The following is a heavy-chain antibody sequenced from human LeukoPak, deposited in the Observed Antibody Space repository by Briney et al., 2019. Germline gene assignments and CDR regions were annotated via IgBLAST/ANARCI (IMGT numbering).Heavy chain of an antibody. CDR1: GFTFDDCA. V-gene: IGHV3-43*02. D-gene: IGHD3-22*01. CDR2: ISGDGGST. Sequence: GGSLRLSCAASGFTFDDCAMHWVRQAPGKGLEWVSLISGDGGSTYYADSVKGRFTISRDNSKNSLYLQMNSLRTEDTALYYCAKDTLHYYDSSGYYSGDYFDYWGQGTLVTVSS. J-gene: IGHJ4*02. CDR3: AKDTLHYYDSSGYYSGDYFDY.